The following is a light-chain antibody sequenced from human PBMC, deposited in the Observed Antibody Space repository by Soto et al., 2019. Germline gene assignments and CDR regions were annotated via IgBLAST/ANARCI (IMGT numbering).Light chain of an antibody. CDR2: DAS. Sequence: EIVLTQSPGTLSLSPGEGATLSCRASQSVSSYLAWYQQKPGQAPRLLIYDASNRATGIPARFSGSGSGTDFTLTISSLQPEDFAVYYCQQRINWPLTFGGGTKVDIK. CDR3: QQRINWPLT. V-gene: IGKV3-11*01. CDR1: QSVSSY. J-gene: IGKJ4*01.